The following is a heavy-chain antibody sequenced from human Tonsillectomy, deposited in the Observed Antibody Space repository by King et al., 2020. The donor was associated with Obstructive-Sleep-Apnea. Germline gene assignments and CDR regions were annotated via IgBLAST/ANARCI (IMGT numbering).Heavy chain of an antibody. Sequence: VQLVESGGGVVQPWGSLRLSFSAFRFTFSASGMHWVRQTPGKGLEGVAFIRYDGCVKYYADSVKGRFTISRDNSKNTLDLKMNSLRAEDTAVYYCAKDYGDYKTFDYWGQGTLVTVSS. J-gene: IGHJ4*02. D-gene: IGHD4-17*01. V-gene: IGHV3-30*02. CDR3: AKDYGDYKTFDY. CDR1: RFTFSASG. CDR2: IRYDGCVK.